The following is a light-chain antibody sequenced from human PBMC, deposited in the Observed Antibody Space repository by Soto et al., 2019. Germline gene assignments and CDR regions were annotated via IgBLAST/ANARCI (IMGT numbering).Light chain of an antibody. Sequence: QSALTQPPSASGSPGQSVTISCTGTSSDVGIYNCVSWYQQHPGKAPKLIIYEVSKRPSGVPDRFSGSKSGNRASLTVSGLQAEDDADYYCSSCAGNNKAVFGGGTQLTVL. CDR3: SSCAGNNKAV. J-gene: IGLJ2*01. CDR2: EVS. V-gene: IGLV2-8*01. CDR1: SSDVGIYNC.